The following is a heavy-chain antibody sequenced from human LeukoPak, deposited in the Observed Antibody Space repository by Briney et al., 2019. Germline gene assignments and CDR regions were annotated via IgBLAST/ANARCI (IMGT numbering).Heavy chain of an antibody. CDR3: AREALRTSIDS. CDR1: GFTFSDYY. V-gene: IGHV3-11*04. Sequence: GGSLRLSCAASGFTFSDYYMSWIRQAPGKGLEWVSYISSSGSTIYYADSVKGRFTISRDNAKNSLYLQMNSLKAEDTGIYYCAREALRTSIDSWGQGTLVSVSS. D-gene: IGHD3-3*01. CDR2: ISSSGSTI. J-gene: IGHJ4*02.